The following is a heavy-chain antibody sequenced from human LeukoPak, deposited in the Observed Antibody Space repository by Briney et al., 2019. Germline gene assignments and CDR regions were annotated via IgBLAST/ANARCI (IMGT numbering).Heavy chain of an antibody. V-gene: IGHV4-39*07. CDR1: GGSISSSSYY. Sequence: SETLSLTCTVSGGSISSSSYYWGWIRQPPGKGLEWIGSIYYSGSTYYNPSLKSRVTISVDTSKNQFSLKLSSVTAADTAMYYCARGRDGYSDWGQGAMVTVSS. CDR2: IYYSGST. J-gene: IGHJ3*01. CDR3: ARGRDGYSD. D-gene: IGHD5-24*01.